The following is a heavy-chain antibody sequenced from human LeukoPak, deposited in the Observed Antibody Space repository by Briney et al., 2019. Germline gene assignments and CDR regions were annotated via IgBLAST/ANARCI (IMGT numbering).Heavy chain of an antibody. Sequence: SETLSLTCTVSGGSVSSGSYYWSWIRQPPGKGLEWIGYIYYSGSTNYNPSLKSRVTISVDTSKNQFPLKLSSVTAADTAVYYCARDRIAVAGGEYYYFDYWGQGTLVTVSS. CDR2: IYYSGST. CDR1: GGSVSSGSYY. D-gene: IGHD6-19*01. V-gene: IGHV4-61*01. J-gene: IGHJ4*02. CDR3: ARDRIAVAGGEYYYFDY.